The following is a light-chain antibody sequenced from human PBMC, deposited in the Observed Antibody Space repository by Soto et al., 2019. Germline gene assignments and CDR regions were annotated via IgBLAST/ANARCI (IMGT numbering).Light chain of an antibody. J-gene: IGKJ1*01. CDR2: GAS. V-gene: IGKV3-15*01. CDR1: QSVSTN. CDR3: QQYNNWLQT. Sequence: EIVMTQSPATLSVSPGETATLSCRASQSVSTNLAWYQQKLGQPPRLLIYGASARATGNPARFSGSGSGTKFTLTISSLQSEDFGVYYCQQYNNWLQTFGQGTKVEIK.